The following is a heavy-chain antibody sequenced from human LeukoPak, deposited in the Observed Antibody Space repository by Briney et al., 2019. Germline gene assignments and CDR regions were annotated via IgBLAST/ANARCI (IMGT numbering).Heavy chain of an antibody. CDR3: ARGAPSSGWYGD. Sequence: PSETLSLTCTVSGASIGTYYWSWIRQPPGKGLEWIGYIYYSGSTNYNPSLKSRVTISVDTSKNQFSLKLSSVTAADTAVYYCARGAPSSGWYGDWGQGTLVTVSS. CDR1: GASIGTYY. D-gene: IGHD6-19*01. V-gene: IGHV4-59*01. J-gene: IGHJ1*01. CDR2: IYYSGST.